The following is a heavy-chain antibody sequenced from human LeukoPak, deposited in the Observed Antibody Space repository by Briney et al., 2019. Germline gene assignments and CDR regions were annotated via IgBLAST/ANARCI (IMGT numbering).Heavy chain of an antibody. D-gene: IGHD2-15*01. Sequence: PGGSLRLSCAASGFTFNSYAMYWVRQAPGKGLEWISGIFGSGGSPHYADSVKGRFTISRDNSQEIVYLQLDSLRVEDTALYYCGKTTVGYSSGRYPGWPVDYWDQGALVTVSS. CDR2: IFGSGGSP. V-gene: IGHV3-23*01. CDR1: GFTFNSYA. J-gene: IGHJ4*02. CDR3: GKTTVGYSSGRYPGWPVDY.